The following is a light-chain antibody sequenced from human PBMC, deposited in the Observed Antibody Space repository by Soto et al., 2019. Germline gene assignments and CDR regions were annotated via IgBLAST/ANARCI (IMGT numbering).Light chain of an antibody. Sequence: DIQMTQSPSSVSASVGDRVTITCRATQGLSGPLAWYQQKPGKAPKLLISVTSRLQSGVPSRFSGSASGTDFTLTIDSLQHEDLATYYCQQGHNWPLTFGQGTRLEIK. CDR2: VTS. CDR1: QGLSGP. CDR3: QQGHNWPLT. J-gene: IGKJ5*01. V-gene: IGKV1-12*01.